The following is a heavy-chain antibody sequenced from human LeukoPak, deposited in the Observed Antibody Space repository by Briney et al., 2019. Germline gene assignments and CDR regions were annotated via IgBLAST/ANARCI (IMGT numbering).Heavy chain of an antibody. CDR3: ARAVVIAATGRGPDY. CDR1: GFSIRTYG. Sequence: PGGSLRLSCAASGFSIRTYGMTWVRQAPGKGLEWVSSISTSSTYKFYADSVKGRFTISRDNAKNSLFLQMNSLRAEDTALYYCARAVVIAATGRGPDYWGQGTLVTVAS. J-gene: IGHJ4*02. V-gene: IGHV3-21*01. D-gene: IGHD2-15*01. CDR2: ISTSSTYK.